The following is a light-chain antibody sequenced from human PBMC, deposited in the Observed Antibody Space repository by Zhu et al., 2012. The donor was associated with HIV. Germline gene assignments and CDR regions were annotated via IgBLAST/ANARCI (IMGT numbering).Light chain of an antibody. CDR1: HSVSST. J-gene: IGKJ2*01. Sequence: EIVMTQSPATLSVSPGETATLSCRASHSVSSTLAWYQQKPGQAPRLLIYGAFTRATGIPARFSGSGSGTDFTLTISRLEPEDFAVYYCQQYGNSPPYTFGQGTKLEIK. V-gene: IGKV3-15*01. CDR2: GAF. CDR3: QQYGNSPPYT.